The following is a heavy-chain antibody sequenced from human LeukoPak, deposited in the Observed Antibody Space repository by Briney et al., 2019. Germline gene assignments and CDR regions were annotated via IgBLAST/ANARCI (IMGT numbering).Heavy chain of an antibody. CDR2: INHSGST. V-gene: IGHV4-34*01. Sequence: SETLSLTCAVYGGSFSGYYWSWIRQPPGKGLEWIGEINHSGSTNYNPSLKSRVTISVDTSKNQFSLKLSSVTAADTAVYYWARVLSKSSWYLDYWGQGTLVTVSS. D-gene: IGHD6-13*01. CDR3: ARVLSKSSWYLDY. CDR1: GGSFSGYY. J-gene: IGHJ4*02.